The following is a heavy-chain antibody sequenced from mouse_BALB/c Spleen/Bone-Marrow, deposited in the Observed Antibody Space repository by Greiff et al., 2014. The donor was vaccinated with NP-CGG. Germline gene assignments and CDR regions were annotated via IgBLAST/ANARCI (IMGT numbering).Heavy chain of an antibody. CDR3: ARSEGYDYDWFAD. CDR2: IYPYNGGT. V-gene: IGHV1S29*02. J-gene: IGHJ3*01. CDR1: GYTFTDYN. D-gene: IGHD2-4*01. Sequence: EVKLVESGPELVKPGASVKISCKASGYTFTDYNMHWVKQSHGKSLEWIGYIYPYNGGTGYNQKFKSKATLTVDNSSSTAYMELRSLTSEDSAVYYCARSEGYDYDWFADWGQGTLVTVSA.